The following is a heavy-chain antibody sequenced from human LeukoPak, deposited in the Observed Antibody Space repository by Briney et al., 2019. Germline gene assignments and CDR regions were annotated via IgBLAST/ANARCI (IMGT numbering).Heavy chain of an antibody. CDR1: GGSISSGDYY. CDR2: IYYSGST. V-gene: IGHV4-39*01. Sequence: SETLSLTCTVSGGSISSGDYYWSWVRQPPGIGLEWIGSIYYSGSTYYNPSLKSRVTISVDTSKNQFSLKLSSVTAADTAVYYCARLRRGYDYGDYFDYWGQGTLVTVSS. D-gene: IGHD5-12*01. J-gene: IGHJ4*02. CDR3: ARLRRGYDYGDYFDY.